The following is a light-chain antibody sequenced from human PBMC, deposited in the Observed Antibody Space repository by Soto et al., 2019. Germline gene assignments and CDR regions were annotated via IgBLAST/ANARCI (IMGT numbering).Light chain of an antibody. J-gene: IGLJ2*01. CDR2: SDN. Sequence: QSVLTQPPSASGTPGQRVTISCSGSSSNIGSNTVNWYQQLPGTAPKLLIYSDNQRPSGVPDRFSGSKSGTSVSLAISGLQSEDEADYYCAAWDDSLNGVVFGGGTKLTFL. CDR3: AAWDDSLNGVV. CDR1: SSNIGSNT. V-gene: IGLV1-44*01.